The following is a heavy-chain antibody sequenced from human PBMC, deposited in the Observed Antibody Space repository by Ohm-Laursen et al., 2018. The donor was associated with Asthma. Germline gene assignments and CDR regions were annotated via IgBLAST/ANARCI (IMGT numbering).Heavy chain of an antibody. CDR2: IYYSGST. J-gene: IGHJ6*02. V-gene: IGHV4-59*01. D-gene: IGHD4-17*01. CDR3: ASGRQDYGDKGWGVYGMDV. Sequence: GTLSLTCAVSSGSITSYYWSWIRQPPGKGLEWIGYIYYSGSTNYNPSLKSRVTISVDTSKNQFSLKLSSVTAADTAVYYCASGRQDYGDKGWGVYGMDVWGQGTTVTVSS. CDR1: SGSITSYY.